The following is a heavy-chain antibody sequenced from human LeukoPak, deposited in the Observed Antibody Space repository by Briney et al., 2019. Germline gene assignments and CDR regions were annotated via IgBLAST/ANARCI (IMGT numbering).Heavy chain of an antibody. V-gene: IGHV3-30*04. CDR3: ATELGQQLVLDY. J-gene: IGHJ4*02. CDR2: ISYDGSNK. Sequence: HPGRSLRLSCAASGFTFSSYAMHWVRQAPGKGLEWVAVISYDGSNKYYADSVKGRFTISRDNSKNTLYLQMNSLRAEDTAVYYCATELGQQLVLDYWGQGTLVTVSS. D-gene: IGHD6-13*01. CDR1: GFTFSSYA.